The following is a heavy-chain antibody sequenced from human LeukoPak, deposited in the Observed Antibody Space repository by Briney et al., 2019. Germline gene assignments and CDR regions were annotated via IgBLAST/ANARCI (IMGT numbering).Heavy chain of an antibody. Sequence: GGSLRLSCAASGFTFSRYGMHWVRQAPGKGLEWVAVIWYDGSNRYYADSVKGRFTISRDNSKNTLYLQMNSLRAEDTAVYYCARGSSSFLDYWGQGTLVTVSS. D-gene: IGHD6-6*01. CDR2: IWYDGSNR. CDR1: GFTFSRYG. CDR3: ARGSSSFLDY. V-gene: IGHV3-33*01. J-gene: IGHJ4*02.